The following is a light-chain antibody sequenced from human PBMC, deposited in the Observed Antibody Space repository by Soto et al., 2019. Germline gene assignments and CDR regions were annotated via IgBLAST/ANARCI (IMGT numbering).Light chain of an antibody. CDR2: EVS. CDR1: SSDVGGYNY. J-gene: IGLJ2*01. Sequence: QSALTQPPSASGSPGQSVTISCTGTSSDVGGYNYVSWYQQYPGKAPTLMIYEVSKRPSGVPNRFSGSKSGDTASLTVSGLQGEDEADYYCSSYAGSNKVVFGGGTKLTVL. CDR3: SSYAGSNKVV. V-gene: IGLV2-8*01.